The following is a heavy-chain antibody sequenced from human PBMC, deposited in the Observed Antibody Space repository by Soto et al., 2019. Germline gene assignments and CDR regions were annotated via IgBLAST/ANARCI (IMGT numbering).Heavy chain of an antibody. V-gene: IGHV3-30*18. CDR1: GFTFRSYG. D-gene: IGHD2-21*02. Sequence: QVQLVESGGGVVQPARSLRLSCAASGFTFRSYGMHWVRQAPGKGLEWVAVISYDGSNKYYADSVKGRFTISRDNSKNTLYLQMNSLRAEDTAVYYCAKDSRIVVVTAPYDYWGQGTLVTVSS. CDR3: AKDSRIVVVTAPYDY. J-gene: IGHJ4*02. CDR2: ISYDGSNK.